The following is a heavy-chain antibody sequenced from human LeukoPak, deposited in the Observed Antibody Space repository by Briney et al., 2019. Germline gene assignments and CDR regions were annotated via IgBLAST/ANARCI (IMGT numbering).Heavy chain of an antibody. V-gene: IGHV3-23*01. CDR1: GFTFSNYA. CDR2: ISGSGGST. Sequence: GGSLRLSCAASGFTFSNYAMNWVRQAPGKGLEWVSSISGSGGSTYYADSVKGRFTISRNNYGNTLFLQMNILRAEDTAVDYCAKDRGNSGYHYYAFDIWGQGRTVTVSS. J-gene: IGHJ3*02. CDR3: AKDRGNSGYHYYAFDI. D-gene: IGHD5-12*01.